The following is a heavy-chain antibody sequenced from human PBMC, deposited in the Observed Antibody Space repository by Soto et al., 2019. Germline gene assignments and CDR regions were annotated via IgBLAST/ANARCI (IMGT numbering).Heavy chain of an antibody. CDR1: GFTFSGYS. Sequence: GGSLRLSCAASGFTFSGYSINWVRQAPGKGLEWVSSISSSSTYIYYADSVKGRFTTSRDNAKSSLYLQMNSLRAEDTAVYYCARLAGGGGRGTENFYYFDYWGQGTPVTVSS. J-gene: IGHJ4*02. CDR3: ARLAGGGGRGTENFYYFDY. D-gene: IGHD2-15*01. V-gene: IGHV3-21*01. CDR2: ISSSSTYI.